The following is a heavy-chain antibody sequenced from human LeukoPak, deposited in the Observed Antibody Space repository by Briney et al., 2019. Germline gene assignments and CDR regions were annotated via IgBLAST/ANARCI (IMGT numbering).Heavy chain of an antibody. CDR1: GFTFSSYW. CDR2: IKQDGSEK. Sequence: GGSLRLSCAASGFTFSSYWMSWVRQAPVKGLELVANIKQDGSEKYYVDSVKGRFTISRDNAKNSLYLQMNSLRAEDTAVYSCARFRLSSGLFDYWGQGTLVTVSS. CDR3: ARFRLSSGLFDY. V-gene: IGHV3-7*04. D-gene: IGHD3-10*02. J-gene: IGHJ4*02.